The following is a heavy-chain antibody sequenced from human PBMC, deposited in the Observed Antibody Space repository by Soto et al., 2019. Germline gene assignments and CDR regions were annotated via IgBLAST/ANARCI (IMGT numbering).Heavy chain of an antibody. V-gene: IGHV3-43*01. Sequence: PGGSLRLSCAASGCTFDDYTMHWVRQAPGKGLEWVSLISWDGGSTYYADSVKGRFTISRDNSKNSLYLQMNSLRTEDTALYYCAKDGAIFGVVSGWYYGMDVWGQGTTVTVSS. CDR2: ISWDGGST. CDR3: AKDGAIFGVVSGWYYGMDV. D-gene: IGHD3-3*01. J-gene: IGHJ6*02. CDR1: GCTFDDYT.